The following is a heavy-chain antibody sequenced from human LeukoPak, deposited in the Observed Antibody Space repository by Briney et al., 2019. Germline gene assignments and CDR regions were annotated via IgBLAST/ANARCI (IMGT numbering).Heavy chain of an antibody. Sequence: GASVKVSCKASGGTFSSYAISWMRQAPGQGLEWMGGIIPIFGTANYAQKFQGRVTITADESTSTAYMELSSLRSEDTAVYYCAVSLEYSSSYDYWGQGTLVTVSS. CDR3: AVSLEYSSSYDY. V-gene: IGHV1-69*13. J-gene: IGHJ4*02. CDR1: GGTFSSYA. CDR2: IIPIFGTA. D-gene: IGHD6-6*01.